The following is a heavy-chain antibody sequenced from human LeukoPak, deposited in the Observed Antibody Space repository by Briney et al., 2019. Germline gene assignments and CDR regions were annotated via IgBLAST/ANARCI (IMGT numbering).Heavy chain of an antibody. CDR3: AKRGDLGKYDMNYYYAVDV. CDR2: VYPDDSDT. V-gene: IGHV5-51*01. J-gene: IGHJ6*02. CDR1: GYMFANYW. D-gene: IGHD3-9*01. Sequence: GESLKISCKGSGYMFANYWIAWVRQMPGKGLEWMGIVYPDDSDTRYSPSFQGQVTMSADRSINTAYLQWSSLKASDTATYYCAKRGDLGKYDMNYYYAVDVWGQGTTVTVSS.